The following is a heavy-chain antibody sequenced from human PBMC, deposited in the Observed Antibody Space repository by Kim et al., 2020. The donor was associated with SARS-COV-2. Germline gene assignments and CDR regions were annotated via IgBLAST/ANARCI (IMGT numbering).Heavy chain of an antibody. Sequence: SETLSLTCTVSGASVNSGAYYWSWIRQPPGMPLEWIGFIYYRGVTNYNPSLKSRVTISVDTSKNQFSLRLASVTAADTGVYYCAIGSGWFDSWGQGTLVTVPS. V-gene: IGHV4-61*08. CDR2: IYYRGVT. J-gene: IGHJ5*01. CDR3: AIGSGWFDS. CDR1: GASVNSGAYY. D-gene: IGHD3-16*01.